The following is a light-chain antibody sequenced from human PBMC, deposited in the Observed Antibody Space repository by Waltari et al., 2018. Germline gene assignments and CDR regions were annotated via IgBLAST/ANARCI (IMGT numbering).Light chain of an antibody. Sequence: EIVLTKSPGTLSLSPGERATLPCRASQSISSPYLAWYQRRPGQAPRLLIYGVSSRATGIPDRFSGSGSGTDFSLTISRLEPEDFAVYYCQQYDSSPGTFGQGTKVEIK. V-gene: IGKV3-20*01. CDR3: QQYDSSPGT. CDR1: QSISSPY. CDR2: GVS. J-gene: IGKJ1*01.